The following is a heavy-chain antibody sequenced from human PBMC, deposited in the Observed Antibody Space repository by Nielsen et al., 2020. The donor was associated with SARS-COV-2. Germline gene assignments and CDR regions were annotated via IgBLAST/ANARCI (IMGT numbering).Heavy chain of an antibody. CDR1: GFTFTRYN. V-gene: IGHV1-8*01. Sequence: ASVKVSCKASGFTFTRYNINWVRQAPGQGLEWMGWMNPNTGNTGYAEKFQGRVTMTMNTSISTVSMELSSLRSEDTAVYYCARELSRLDEWGQGMLVTVSS. J-gene: IGHJ4*02. CDR2: MNPNTGNT. CDR3: ARELSRLDE. D-gene: IGHD6-6*01.